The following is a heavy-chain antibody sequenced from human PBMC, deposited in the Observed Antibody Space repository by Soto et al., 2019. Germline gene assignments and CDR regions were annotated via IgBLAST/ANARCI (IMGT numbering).Heavy chain of an antibody. Sequence: GGSLRLSCAASGFTFSSYSMNWVRQAPGKGLEWVSSISSSSSYIYYADSVKGRFTISRDNAKNSLYLQMNSLRAEDTAVYYCARAGGYDYIWGSSEPAEYFQHWGQGTLVTVSS. CDR1: GFTFSSYS. V-gene: IGHV3-21*01. D-gene: IGHD3-16*01. J-gene: IGHJ1*01. CDR2: ISSSSSYI. CDR3: ARAGGYDYIWGSSEPAEYFQH.